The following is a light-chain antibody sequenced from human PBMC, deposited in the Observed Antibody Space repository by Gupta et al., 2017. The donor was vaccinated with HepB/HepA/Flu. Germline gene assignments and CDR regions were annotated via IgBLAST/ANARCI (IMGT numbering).Light chain of an antibody. CDR3: QQYSNSTPRT. V-gene: IGKV3-15*01. Sequence: EIVMTQSPGTLSLSPGERATLSCRASQSSNSNLAWYQQKPGQAPRLLIYDASTRATGIPARFMGSGSGTECTLIISSLQSEDFAVYYWQQYSNSTPRTFGEGTKVEIK. J-gene: IGKJ4*02. CDR1: QSSNSN. CDR2: DAS.